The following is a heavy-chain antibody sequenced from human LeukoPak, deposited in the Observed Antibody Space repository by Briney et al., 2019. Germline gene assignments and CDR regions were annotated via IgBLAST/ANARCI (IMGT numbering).Heavy chain of an antibody. J-gene: IGHJ5*02. CDR1: GFTFSSYS. Sequence: GGSLRLSCAASGFTFSSYSMNWVRQAPGKGLEWLSYINSNSENIYHADSVKGRFTVSRDNAMNSLYLQMNNLRAEDTAVYYCAGAEETTWGIDPWGQGTLVTVSS. V-gene: IGHV3-48*01. CDR3: AGAEETTWGIDP. CDR2: INSNSENI. D-gene: IGHD3-16*01.